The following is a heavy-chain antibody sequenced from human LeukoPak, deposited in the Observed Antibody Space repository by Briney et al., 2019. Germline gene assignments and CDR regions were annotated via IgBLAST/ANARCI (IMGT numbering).Heavy chain of an antibody. CDR1: GFTFSSYW. Sequence: PGGSLTLTCAASGFTFSSYWMSWIRQAPGKGLEWMANIKQDGSEKYYVVSVKGRFTISRDNAKNSLYLQMNSLRAEDAAVYYCARDSSVLGMDVWGQGPTVTVSS. CDR3: ARDSSVLGMDV. V-gene: IGHV3-7*01. CDR2: IKQDGSEK. J-gene: IGHJ6*02.